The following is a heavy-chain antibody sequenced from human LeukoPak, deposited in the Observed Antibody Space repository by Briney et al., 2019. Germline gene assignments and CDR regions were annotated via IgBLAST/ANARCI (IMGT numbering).Heavy chain of an antibody. J-gene: IGHJ4*02. CDR2: INPNSGGT. CDR3: ARDWAVAGTGGISDY. V-gene: IGHV1-2*02. CDR1: GYTFTGYY. D-gene: IGHD6-19*01. Sequence: GASVKVSRKASGYTFTGYYMHWVRQAPGQGLEWMGWINPNSGGTNYAQKFQGRVTMTRDTSISTAYMELSRLRSDDTAVYYCARDWAVAGTGGISDYWGQGTLVTVSS.